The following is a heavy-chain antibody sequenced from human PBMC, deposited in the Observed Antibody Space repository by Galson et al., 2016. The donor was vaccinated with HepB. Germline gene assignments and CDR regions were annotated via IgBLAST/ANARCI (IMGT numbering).Heavy chain of an antibody. J-gene: IGHJ6*02. CDR3: ARPYTYYFGSGSYFDVLHYGMDV. CDR2: ISATRGTI. D-gene: IGHD3-10*01. Sequence: SLRLSCAASGFRFSDYNMNCVRPAPGRGLEWVAYISATRGTIYYADSVKGRFTISRDNANKSLSLQINSLRAEDTAFYYCARPYTYYFGSGSYFDVLHYGMDVWGQGTTVTVSS. V-gene: IGHV3-48*01. CDR1: GFRFSDYN.